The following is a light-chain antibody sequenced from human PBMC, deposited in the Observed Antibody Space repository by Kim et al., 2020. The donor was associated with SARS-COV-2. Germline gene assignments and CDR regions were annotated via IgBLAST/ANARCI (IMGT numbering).Light chain of an antibody. CDR3: QQRSNWLT. Sequence: SLHPGESATLSCRASQSVSIYLAWYQQKPGQAPRLLIYDASNRATGIPARFSGSGSGTDFTLTISSLEPEDFAVYYCQQRSNWLTFGGGTKVDIK. CDR2: DAS. J-gene: IGKJ4*01. V-gene: IGKV3-11*01. CDR1: QSVSIY.